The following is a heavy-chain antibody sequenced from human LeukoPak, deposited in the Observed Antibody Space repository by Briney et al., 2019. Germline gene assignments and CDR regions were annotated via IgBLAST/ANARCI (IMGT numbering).Heavy chain of an antibody. CDR3: DGADF. J-gene: IGHJ4*02. CDR1: GFTFSTYS. Sequence: GGSLRLSCAASGFTFSTYSMNWARQAPGKGREGVSTINYSGGGTYYADSVKGRFTISRDNSKNTLCLQMNSLRADDTAVYYCDGADFWGQGTLVTVSS. CDR2: INYSGGGT. V-gene: IGHV3-23*01.